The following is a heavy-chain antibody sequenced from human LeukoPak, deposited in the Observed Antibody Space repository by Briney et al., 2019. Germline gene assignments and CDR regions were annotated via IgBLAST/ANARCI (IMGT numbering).Heavy chain of an antibody. J-gene: IGHJ4*02. CDR2: VFYSGHT. CDR1: GGSISSYY. CDR3: ARHSSGLYYFHY. Sequence: SETLSLTCTISGGSISSYYWNWIRQPPGKGLEWIGHVFYSGHTNYSPPLESRVTISVDTSKNQFSLRLTSVTAADTAIYYCARHSSGLYYFHYWGQGTLVTVSS. D-gene: IGHD6-19*01. V-gene: IGHV4-59*08.